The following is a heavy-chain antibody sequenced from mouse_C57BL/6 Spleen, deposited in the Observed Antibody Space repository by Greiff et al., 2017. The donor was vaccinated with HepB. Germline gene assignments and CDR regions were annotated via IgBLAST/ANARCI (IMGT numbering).Heavy chain of an antibody. Sequence: EVQLVESGGGLVKPGGSLKLSCAASGFTFSDYGMHWVRQAPEKGLEWVAYISSGSSTIYYADTVQGRFNISRDNAKNTLFLQMTSLRSEDTAMYYCARGDYGLYAMDYWGQGTSVTVSS. CDR2: ISSGSSTI. D-gene: IGHD1-1*01. J-gene: IGHJ4*01. CDR3: ARGDYGLYAMDY. V-gene: IGHV5-17*01. CDR1: GFTFSDYG.